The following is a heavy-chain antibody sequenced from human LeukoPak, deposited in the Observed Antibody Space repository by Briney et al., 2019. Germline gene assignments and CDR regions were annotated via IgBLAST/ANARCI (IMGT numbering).Heavy chain of an antibody. J-gene: IGHJ6*03. CDR2: IRYDGSYR. CDR1: GFTFSSYG. CDR3: AKDSGTYWVDYYYMDI. D-gene: IGHD1-26*01. Sequence: PGGSLRLSCAASGFTFSSYGMHWVRQAPGKGLEWVAFIRYDGSYRYYADSVKGRFTISRDNSKNTLFLQMNSLRGEDTAVYYCAKDSGTYWVDYYYMDIWGKGTTVTVSS. V-gene: IGHV3-30*02.